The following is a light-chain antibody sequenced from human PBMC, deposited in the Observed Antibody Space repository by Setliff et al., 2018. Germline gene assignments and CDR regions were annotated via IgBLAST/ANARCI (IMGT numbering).Light chain of an antibody. J-gene: IGLJ1*01. CDR1: SSNIGSNT. V-gene: IGLV1-44*01. CDR3: AAWDDSLNGRYV. CDR2: RNN. Sequence: QSVLTQPPSASGTPGQRVTISCSGSSSNIGSNTVNWYQQFPVTAPKLLIYRNNQRPSGVPDRFSGSKSATSASLAISGLQAEDEADYYCAAWDDSLNGRYVFGTGTKVTVL.